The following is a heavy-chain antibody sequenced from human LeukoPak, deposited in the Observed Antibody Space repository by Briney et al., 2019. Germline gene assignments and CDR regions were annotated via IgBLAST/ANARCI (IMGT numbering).Heavy chain of an antibody. CDR3: AAYCSGGSCYLDAFDI. V-gene: IGHV3-48*04. CDR2: ISSSGSTI. J-gene: IGHJ3*02. CDR1: GFTFSSYS. Sequence: PGGSLRLSCAASGFTFSSYSMNWVRQAPGKGLEWVSYISSSGSTIYYADSVKGRFTISRDNAKNSLYLQMNSLRAEDTAVYYCAAYCSGGSCYLDAFDIWGQGTMVTVSS. D-gene: IGHD2-15*01.